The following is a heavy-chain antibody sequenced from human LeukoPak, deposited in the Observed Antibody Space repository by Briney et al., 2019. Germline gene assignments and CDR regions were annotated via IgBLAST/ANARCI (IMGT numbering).Heavy chain of an antibody. CDR2: ISASGLDT. CDR1: GFAFTAYG. J-gene: IGHJ6*03. D-gene: IGHD3-3*01. CDR3: AKYGPGFGVVIEYFMDV. Sequence: PGGSLRLSCAASGFAFTAYGMSWVRQAPGKGLEWVSGISASGLDTYYADSVTGRFTISRDNSKNTVHLLMKSLRAEDSAMYYCAKYGPGFGVVIEYFMDVWGKGTRVTVSS. V-gene: IGHV3-23*01.